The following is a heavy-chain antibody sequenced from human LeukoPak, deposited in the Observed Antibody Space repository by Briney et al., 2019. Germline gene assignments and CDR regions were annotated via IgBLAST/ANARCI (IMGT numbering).Heavy chain of an antibody. D-gene: IGHD6-19*01. V-gene: IGHV1-8*03. CDR2: MNPNSGNT. J-gene: IGHJ5*02. Sequence: GASVKVSCKASGYTFTGYYMHWVRQATGKGLEWMGWMNPNSGNTGYAQKFQGRVTITRNTSISTAYMELSSLRSEDTAVYYCARGKRNSGWSHWFDPWGQGTLVTVSS. CDR1: GYTFTGYY. CDR3: ARGKRNSGWSHWFDP.